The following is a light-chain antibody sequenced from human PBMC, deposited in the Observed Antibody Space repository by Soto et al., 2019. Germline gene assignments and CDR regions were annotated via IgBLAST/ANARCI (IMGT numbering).Light chain of an antibody. CDR3: QQYITSPLYT. J-gene: IGKJ2*01. CDR2: GAS. CDR1: QRISSSN. V-gene: IGKV3-20*01. Sequence: EIVLTQSPGTLSLSPGERATLSCRASQRISSSNLAWYQQKPGQAPRLLISGASSRATGIPDRFSGGGSGTDFTLTISRLEPGDSAVYYCQQYITSPLYTFGQGTKLEIK.